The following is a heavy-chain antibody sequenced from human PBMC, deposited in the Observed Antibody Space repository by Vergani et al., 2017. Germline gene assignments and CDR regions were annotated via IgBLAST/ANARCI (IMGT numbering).Heavy chain of an antibody. J-gene: IGHJ4*02. CDR2: INPNSGGT. Sequence: QVQLVQSGAEVKKPGASVKVSCKASGYTFTGYYMHWVRQAPGQGLEWMGWINPNSGGTNYAQKFQGRVTMTRDTSISTAYMELSRLRSDDTAMYYCARSMGHSSGWYYAFTYWGQGTLVTVSS. CDR1: GYTFTGYY. V-gene: IGHV1-2*02. D-gene: IGHD6-19*01. CDR3: ARSMGHSSGWYYAFTY.